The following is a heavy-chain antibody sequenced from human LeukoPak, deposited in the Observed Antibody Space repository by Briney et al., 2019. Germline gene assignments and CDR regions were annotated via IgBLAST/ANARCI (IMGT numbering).Heavy chain of an antibody. J-gene: IGHJ5*02. CDR2: IIPIFGTA. CDR3: ARVGGYDTFNWFDP. V-gene: IGHV1-69*05. CDR1: GGTFSSYA. Sequence: GASVKVSCKASGGTFSSYAISWVRQAPGQGLEWMGGIIPIFGTANYAQKFQGRVTITTDESTSTAYMELSSLRSEDTAVYYCARVGGYDTFNWFDPWGQGTQVTVSS. D-gene: IGHD5-12*01.